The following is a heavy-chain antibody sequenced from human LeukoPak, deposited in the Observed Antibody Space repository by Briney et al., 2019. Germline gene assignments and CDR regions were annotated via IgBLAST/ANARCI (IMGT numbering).Heavy chain of an antibody. CDR1: GGSINSYY. J-gene: IGHJ4*01. Sequence: SETLSLTCTVSGGSINSYYWSWTRQPPGRGLEYIGHIYYSGNTDYNPSLKSRVTISVDTSKNQFSLNLNSLTAADTAVYYCARWYCSSGTCYCLDYWGHGTLVTVSS. CDR2: IYYSGNT. CDR3: ARWYCSSGTCYCLDY. D-gene: IGHD2-2*01. V-gene: IGHV4-59*01.